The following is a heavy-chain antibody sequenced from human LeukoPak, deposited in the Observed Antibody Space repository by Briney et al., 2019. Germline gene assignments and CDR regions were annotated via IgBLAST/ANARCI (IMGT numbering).Heavy chain of an antibody. J-gene: IGHJ4*02. CDR2: INQNGNET. CDR1: GFTFSSYW. CDR3: ARDLVGAAD. V-gene: IGHV3-7*01. D-gene: IGHD1-26*01. Sequence: GGPLRLSCTASGFTFSSYWMSWVRQAPGKGLEWVANINQNGNETNSVDSVKGRFTISRDNTKNSLYLQMNSLRVEDTAVYYCARDLVGAADWGRGTLVTVSS.